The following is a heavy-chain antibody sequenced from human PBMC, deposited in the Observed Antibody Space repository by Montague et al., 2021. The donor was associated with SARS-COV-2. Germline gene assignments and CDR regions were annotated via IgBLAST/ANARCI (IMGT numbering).Heavy chain of an antibody. CDR3: ARTYYDILPNLYYFDY. Sequence: PALVKPTQTLTLTCTFSGFSLSTSGMCVSWIRQPPGKAPEWLALIDWDDDKYYSTSLKTRLTISKDTSKTQVVLTMTNMDPVDTATYYCARTYYDILPNLYYFDYWGQGTLVTVSS. CDR2: IDWDDDK. V-gene: IGHV2-70*01. J-gene: IGHJ4*02. D-gene: IGHD3-9*01. CDR1: GFSLSTSGMC.